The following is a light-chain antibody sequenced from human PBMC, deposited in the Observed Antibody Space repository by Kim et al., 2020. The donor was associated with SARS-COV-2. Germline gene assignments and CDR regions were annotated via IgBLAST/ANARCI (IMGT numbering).Light chain of an antibody. V-gene: IGKV1-5*03. CDR1: QSIRTY. CDR3: QQYSFSPIT. Sequence: ASVGDRVTFTCRASQSIRTYLAWYQQKPGKELKVLIYRASSLESGVPSRFSGSGSGTEFTLTISSLQPDDFATYYCQQYSFSPITFGPGTRLEIK. CDR2: RAS. J-gene: IGKJ5*01.